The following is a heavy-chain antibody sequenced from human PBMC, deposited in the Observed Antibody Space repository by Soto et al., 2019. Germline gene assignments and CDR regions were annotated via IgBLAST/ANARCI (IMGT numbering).Heavy chain of an antibody. CDR2: IYYSGST. CDR3: ARDKERGYCSGGSCPRGAFDI. CDR1: GGSISSGGYY. V-gene: IGHV4-31*03. Sequence: QVQLQESGPGLVKPSQTLSLTCTVSGGSISSGGYYWSWIRQHPGKGLEWIGYIYYSGSTYYNPSLKSRVIISVDTSKNQFSLKLSSVTAADTAVYYCARDKERGYCSGGSCPRGAFDIWGQGTMVTVSS. J-gene: IGHJ3*02. D-gene: IGHD2-15*01.